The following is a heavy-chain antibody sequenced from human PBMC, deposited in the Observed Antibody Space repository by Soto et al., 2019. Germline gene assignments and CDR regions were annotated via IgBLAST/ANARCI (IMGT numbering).Heavy chain of an antibody. J-gene: IGHJ6*02. V-gene: IGHV1-18*01. Sequence: QVQLVQSGAEVKKPGASVKVSCKASGYTFTSYGISWVRQAPGQGLEWMGWISAYNGNTKDAQKLQSSVTMTTDTTTSTAYMELRSMRSDDTAVYYCARDQDVDYYSGMDVWGQGTTVTVSS. CDR1: GYTFTSYG. CDR2: ISAYNGNT. CDR3: ARDQDVDYYSGMDV.